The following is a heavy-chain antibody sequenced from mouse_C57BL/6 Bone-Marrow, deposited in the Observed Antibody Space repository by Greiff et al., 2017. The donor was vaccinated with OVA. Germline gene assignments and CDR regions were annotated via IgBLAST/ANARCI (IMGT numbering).Heavy chain of an antibody. J-gene: IGHJ2*02. CDR3: SRWDWDDFAY. CDR2: INPGSGGT. V-gene: IGHV1-54*01. Sequence: VQLQQSGAELVRPGTSVKVSCKASGYAFTNYLIEWVKQRPGQGLEWIGVINPGSGGTNYNEKFKGKATLTADKSSSTAYMQLSSLTSGDPAVYICSRWDWDDFAYWSQGTSPTVPS. D-gene: IGHD4-1*01. CDR1: GYAFTNYL.